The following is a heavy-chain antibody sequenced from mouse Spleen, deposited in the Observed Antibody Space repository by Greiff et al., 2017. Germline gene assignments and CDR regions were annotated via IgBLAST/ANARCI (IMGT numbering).Heavy chain of an antibody. V-gene: IGHV1-42*01. CDR3: ARKYGNYVGAMDY. J-gene: IGHJ4*01. CDR1: GYSFTGYY. CDR2: INPSTGGT. D-gene: IGHD2-10*02. Sequence: VQLQQSGPELVKPGASVKISCKASGYSFTGYYMNWVKQSPEKSLEWIGEINPSTGGTTYNQKFKAKATLTVDKSSSTAYMQLKSLTSEDSAVYYCARKYGNYVGAMDYWGQGTSVTVSS.